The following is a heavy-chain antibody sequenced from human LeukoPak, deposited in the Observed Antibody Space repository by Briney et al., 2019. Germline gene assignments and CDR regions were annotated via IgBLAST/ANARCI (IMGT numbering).Heavy chain of an antibody. Sequence: GGSLRLSCAASGFTFNSYSMNWVRQAPGKGLEWISYISSGSSSIFYADSVKGRFTISRDNAKNTLYLQMNSLRAEDTAVYYCARGGAVELDYWGQGTLVTVSS. CDR3: ARGGAVELDY. V-gene: IGHV3-48*01. CDR1: GFTFNSYS. J-gene: IGHJ4*02. CDR2: ISSGSSSI. D-gene: IGHD1-1*01.